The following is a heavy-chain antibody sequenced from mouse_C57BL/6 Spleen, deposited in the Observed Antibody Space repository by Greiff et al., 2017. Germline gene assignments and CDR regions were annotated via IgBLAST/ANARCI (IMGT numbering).Heavy chain of an antibody. Sequence: VKVVESGAELVRPGASVTLSCKASGYTFTDYEMHWVKQTPVHGLEWIGAIDPETGGTAYNQKFKGKAILTADKSSSTAYMELRSLTSEDSAVYYCTRQLRLPSFAYWGQGTLVTVSA. CDR1: GYTFTDYE. CDR3: TRQLRLPSFAY. J-gene: IGHJ3*01. CDR2: IDPETGGT. V-gene: IGHV1-15*01. D-gene: IGHD3-2*02.